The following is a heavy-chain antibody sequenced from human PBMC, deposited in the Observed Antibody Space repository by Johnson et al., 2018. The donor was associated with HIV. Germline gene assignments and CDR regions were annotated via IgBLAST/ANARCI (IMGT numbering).Heavy chain of an antibody. CDR2: INWNGGST. CDR1: GFTFDDYG. V-gene: IGHV3-20*04. CDR3: AREVSLRVGATLPPSYAFDI. Sequence: VQLVESGGGVVQPGRSLRLSCAASGFTFDDYGMSWVRQAPGTGLEWVSGINWNGGSTGYADSVKGRFTISRDNAKTSLYLQVNSLGAEDTALYYCAREVSLRVGATLPPSYAFDIWGQGTLVSVSS. D-gene: IGHD1-26*01. J-gene: IGHJ3*02.